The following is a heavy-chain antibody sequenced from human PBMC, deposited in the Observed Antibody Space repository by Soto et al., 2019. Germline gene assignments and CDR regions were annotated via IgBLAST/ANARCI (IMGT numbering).Heavy chain of an antibody. CDR2: IRNKGNNYAT. CDR1: GFTFSDSA. J-gene: IGHJ4*02. D-gene: IGHD5-18*01. Sequence: PGGSLRLSCAASGFTFSDSAMHWVRQASGKRIERVNRIRNKGNNYATAYTASVKGRFTISRDDSKYTVYLQMNSLKIDDTAVYYCTSRRDWTAVDPLDYWGLGTLVTVSS. CDR3: TSRRDWTAVDPLDY. V-gene: IGHV3-73*01.